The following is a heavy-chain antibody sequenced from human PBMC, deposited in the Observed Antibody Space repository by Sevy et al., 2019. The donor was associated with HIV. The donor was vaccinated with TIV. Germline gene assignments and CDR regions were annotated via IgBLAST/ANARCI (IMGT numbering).Heavy chain of an antibody. J-gene: IGHJ3*02. D-gene: IGHD3-22*01. CDR3: ASALIVEYDAFDI. CDR2: ISSSSSTI. V-gene: IGHV3-48*02. CDR1: GFTFSSYS. Sequence: GGSRRLSCAASGFTFSSYSMNWVRQAPGKGLEWVSYISSSSSTIYYADSVKGRFTISRDNAKNSLYLQMNSLRDEDTAVYYCASALIVEYDAFDIWGQGTMVTVSS.